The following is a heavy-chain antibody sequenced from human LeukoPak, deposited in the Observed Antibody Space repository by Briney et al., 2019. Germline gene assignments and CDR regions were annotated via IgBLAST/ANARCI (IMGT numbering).Heavy chain of an antibody. CDR3: AKNLGYDSSGSPIDY. J-gene: IGHJ4*02. CDR2: ISGSGGST. V-gene: IGHV3-23*01. D-gene: IGHD3-22*01. CDR1: GFTFSSYA. Sequence: GGSLRLSCAASGFTFSSYAMSWVRQAPGKGLEWVSAISGSGGSTYYADSVKGRFTISRDNSKNTLYLQMNSLRAEDTAVYCCAKNLGYDSSGSPIDYWGQGTLVTVSS.